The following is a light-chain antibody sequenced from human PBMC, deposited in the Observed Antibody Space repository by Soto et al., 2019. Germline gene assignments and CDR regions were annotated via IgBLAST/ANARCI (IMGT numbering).Light chain of an antibody. CDR1: PSVSNNN. V-gene: IGKV3-20*01. CDR2: GAS. Sequence: DIVLTQSPGTLSLSPGERATLSCRASPSVSNNNLAWYLQKPGQAPRLLIYGASSRAPGIPDRFSGSWSGTDFSITISRLEPEDFAVYYCQQYGDSPRTFGQGNKLELK. J-gene: IGKJ2*01. CDR3: QQYGDSPRT.